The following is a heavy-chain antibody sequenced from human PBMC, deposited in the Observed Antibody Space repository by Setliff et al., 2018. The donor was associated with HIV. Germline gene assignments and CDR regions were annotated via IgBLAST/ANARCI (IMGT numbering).Heavy chain of an antibody. Sequence: SETLSLTCVVSGNSISSGYYWGWVRQPPGKGLEWIGSIYHTGSTYYNPSLKGRVTISVDTSKNQFSLKLSSVTAADTAVYFCARVRRDGNSFDDWGQGTLVTVSS. CDR1: GNSISSGYY. CDR2: IYHTGST. CDR3: ARVRRDGNSFDD. J-gene: IGHJ4*02. D-gene: IGHD4-4*01. V-gene: IGHV4-38-2*01.